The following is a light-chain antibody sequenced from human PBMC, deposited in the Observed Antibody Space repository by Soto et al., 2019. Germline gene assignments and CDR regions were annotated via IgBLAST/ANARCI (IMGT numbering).Light chain of an antibody. CDR3: QQSNSYPWT. V-gene: IGKV1-5*03. CDR1: QSISPY. J-gene: IGKJ1*01. Sequence: GDRVTITCRASQSISPYLAWYQQKPGKAPKLLIYMASSLQSGVPSRFSGSGSGTEFTLTISSLQPDDFATYYCQQSNSYPWTFGQGTQVDIK. CDR2: MAS.